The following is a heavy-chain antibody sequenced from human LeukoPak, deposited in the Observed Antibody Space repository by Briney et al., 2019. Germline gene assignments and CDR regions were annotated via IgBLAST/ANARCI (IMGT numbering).Heavy chain of an antibody. J-gene: IGHJ4*02. CDR2: IHSSSGSI. Sequence: GESLQISCAASGFNFTNYNMNWVRQAPGKGLEWVSSIHSSSGSIYYADSLKGRFTIPRDNAKNSLYLQMNSLRAEDTAVYYCAKDRGNPGGWSTGGYWGQGTLVTVSS. D-gene: IGHD6-19*01. CDR3: AKDRGNPGGWSTGGY. V-gene: IGHV3-21*04. CDR1: GFNFTNYN.